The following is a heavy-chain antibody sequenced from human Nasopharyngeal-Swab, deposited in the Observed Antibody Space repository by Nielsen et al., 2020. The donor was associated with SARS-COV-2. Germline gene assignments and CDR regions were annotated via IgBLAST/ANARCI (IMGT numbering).Heavy chain of an antibody. D-gene: IGHD3-22*01. CDR3: ARGLFQDDTTRDY. Sequence: SETLSLTCAVYGGSFSGYYWSWIRQPPGEGLEWIGEINHSGSTNYNPSLKSRVTISVDTSKNQFSLKLSSVTAADTAVYYCARGLFQDDTTRDYWGQGTLVTVSS. V-gene: IGHV4-34*01. CDR1: GGSFSGYY. J-gene: IGHJ4*02. CDR2: INHSGST.